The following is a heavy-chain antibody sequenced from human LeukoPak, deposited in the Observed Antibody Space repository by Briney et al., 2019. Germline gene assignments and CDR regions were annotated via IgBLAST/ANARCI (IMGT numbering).Heavy chain of an antibody. CDR3: AKDALYDSSGFDY. J-gene: IGHJ4*02. D-gene: IGHD3-22*01. CDR2: INPNSGGT. Sequence: GASVKVSCKASGYTFTGYYMHWVRQAPGQGLEWMGWINPNSGGTNYAQKFQGRVTMTRDTSISTAYMELSRLRSDDTALYYCAKDALYDSSGFDYWGQGTLVTVSS. CDR1: GYTFTGYY. V-gene: IGHV1-2*02.